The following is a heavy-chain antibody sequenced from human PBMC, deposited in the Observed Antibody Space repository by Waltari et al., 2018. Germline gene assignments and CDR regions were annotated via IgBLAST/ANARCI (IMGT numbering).Heavy chain of an antibody. CDR2: MNPDGTT. V-gene: IGHV4-34*02. CDR1: GGSFGGYY. D-gene: IGHD2-21*02. CDR3: ARGPKSIMTANRGGWFDP. Sequence: QVQLQQWGAGLFKPSETLSVSCAVYGGSFGGYYWSWIRQSPGKGLQWIGEMNPDGTTKYTPSLKSGVIMSLDKSRNQFSLKLTSVTAADTAVYYCARGPKSIMTANRGGWFDPGGQGTLVTVSS. J-gene: IGHJ5*02.